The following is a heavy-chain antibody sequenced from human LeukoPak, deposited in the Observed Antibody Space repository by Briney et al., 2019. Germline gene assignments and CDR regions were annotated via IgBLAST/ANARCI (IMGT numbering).Heavy chain of an antibody. CDR1: GFTFSSYS. J-gene: IGHJ4*02. CDR3: ARGGFGELYY. CDR2: ISSSSSYI. V-gene: IGHV3-21*01. D-gene: IGHD3-10*01. Sequence: GGSLRLSCAASGFTFSSYSMNWVRQAPGKGLEWVSSISSSSSYIYYADSVKGRFIISRDNAKNSLCLQMNSLRAEDTAVYYCARGGFGELYYWGQGTLVTVS.